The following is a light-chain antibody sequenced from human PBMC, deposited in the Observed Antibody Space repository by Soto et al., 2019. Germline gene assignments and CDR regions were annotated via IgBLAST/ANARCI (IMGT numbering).Light chain of an antibody. J-gene: IGLJ1*01. V-gene: IGLV2-14*01. CDR3: SSYTSDV. CDR1: SSDVGTYKY. CDR2: EVS. Sequence: ALTQPASVSGSPGQSITISCTGTSSDVGTYKYVSWYQQQPGKAPKLLIYEVSNRPSGVSNRFSGSKSGNTASLTISGLQAEDEADYYCSSYTSDVFGSGTKVTVL.